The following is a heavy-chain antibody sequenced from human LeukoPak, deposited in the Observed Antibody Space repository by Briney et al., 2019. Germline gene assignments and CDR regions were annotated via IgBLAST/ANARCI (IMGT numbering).Heavy chain of an antibody. CDR1: GGSFSGYY. J-gene: IGHJ4*01. D-gene: IGHD4-17*01. V-gene: IGHV4-4*07. CDR3: AREGNGYGDYYFDY. Sequence: PSETLSLTCAVYGGSFSGYYWSWIRQPAGKGLEWIGHIYTSGSTNYNPSLKSRVTISVDTFKNQFSLKLSSVTAADTAVYYCAREGNGYGDYYFDYWGHGTLVTVSS. CDR2: IYTSGST.